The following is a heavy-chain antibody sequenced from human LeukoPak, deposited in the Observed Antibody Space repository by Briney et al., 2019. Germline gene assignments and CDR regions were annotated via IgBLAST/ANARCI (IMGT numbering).Heavy chain of an antibody. Sequence: GASVKVSCKASGGTFSSYAISWVRQAPGQGLEWMGGIILIFGTANYAQKFQGRVTITRDTSASTAYMELSSLRSEDTAVYYCARANDFWRFDYWGQGTLVTVSS. J-gene: IGHJ4*02. CDR3: ARANDFWRFDY. V-gene: IGHV1-69*05. CDR2: IILIFGTA. CDR1: GGTFSSYA. D-gene: IGHD3-3*01.